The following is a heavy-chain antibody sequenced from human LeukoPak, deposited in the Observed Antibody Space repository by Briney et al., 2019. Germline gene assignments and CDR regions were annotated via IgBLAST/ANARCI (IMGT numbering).Heavy chain of an antibody. CDR3: ATISAKTFDI. Sequence: PGGSLRLSCVGSGFSFRSHWVNWVRQSPGKGLEWVANIKPDGSDKYYVDSARGRFTVSRDNAKNSAFLQMNSLRAEDTAIYYCATISAKTFDIWGQGPVVSVSS. J-gene: IGHJ3*02. CDR2: IKPDGSDK. D-gene: IGHD4/OR15-4a*01. V-gene: IGHV3-7*01. CDR1: GFSFRSHW.